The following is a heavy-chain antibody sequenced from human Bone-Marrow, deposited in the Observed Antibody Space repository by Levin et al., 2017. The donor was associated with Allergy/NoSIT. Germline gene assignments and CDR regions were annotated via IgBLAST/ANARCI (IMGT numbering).Heavy chain of an antibody. Sequence: PSETLSLTCNVSGGSVSTSDFYWGWIRQTPGKGLESIGIVFYTGTTYYNPSLQSRVTISIDTSNNQFSLSLSSVTAADTAMYFCVRDASRGGMDVWGQGTTVTVSS. J-gene: IGHJ6*02. V-gene: IGHV4-39*07. CDR3: VRDASRGGMDV. CDR1: GGSVSTSDFY. D-gene: IGHD3-10*01. CDR2: VFYTGTT.